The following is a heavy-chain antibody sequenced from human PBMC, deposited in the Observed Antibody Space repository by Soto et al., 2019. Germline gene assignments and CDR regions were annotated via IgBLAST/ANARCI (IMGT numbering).Heavy chain of an antibody. CDR1: GYTFMNYG. CDR3: ARDGFYAGSGRNSYGSSPPRFYAMDV. CDR2: ISPYNDDT. V-gene: IGHV1-18*01. J-gene: IGHJ6*02. D-gene: IGHD5-18*01. Sequence: QVHLVQSGSEVKKPGASVKVSCKTSGYTFMNYGISWVRQAPGQGLEWMGWISPYNDDTKYAENFQGRVTMTTDTSTRTAYMNSRRLRSDDTAIYICARDGFYAGSGRNSYGSSPPRFYAMDVWSRGTTVTVS.